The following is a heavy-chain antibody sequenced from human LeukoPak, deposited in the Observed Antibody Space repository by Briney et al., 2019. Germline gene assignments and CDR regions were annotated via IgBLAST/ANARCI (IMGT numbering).Heavy chain of an antibody. CDR2: INHSGST. CDR3: ARVRHDFWSGYSMGASVSRGGLDY. D-gene: IGHD3-3*01. V-gene: IGHV4-34*01. Sequence: GSLRLSCAASGFPFSSFTMNWVRQAPGKGLEWIGEINHSGSTNYNPSLKSRVTISVDTSKNQFSLKLSSVTAADTAVYYCARVRHDFWSGYSMGASVSRGGLDYWGQGTLVIVSS. J-gene: IGHJ4*02. CDR1: GFPFSSFT.